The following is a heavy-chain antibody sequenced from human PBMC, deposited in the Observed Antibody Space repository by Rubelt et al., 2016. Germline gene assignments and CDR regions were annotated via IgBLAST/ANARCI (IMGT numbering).Heavy chain of an antibody. Sequence: QVQLVQSGAEVKKPGASVKVSCKASGYTFTSYYMHWVRQAPGQGLEWMGIINPSGGSTTYAQKCQGRVTMTRDTATSTVYMDLSSRRCEDTAVYYGARVGFYYDSGSYVDWGQGTLVTVSS. CDR3: ARVGFYYDSGSYVD. CDR2: INPSGGST. J-gene: IGHJ4*02. D-gene: IGHD3-10*01. V-gene: IGHV1-46*01. CDR1: GYTFTSYY.